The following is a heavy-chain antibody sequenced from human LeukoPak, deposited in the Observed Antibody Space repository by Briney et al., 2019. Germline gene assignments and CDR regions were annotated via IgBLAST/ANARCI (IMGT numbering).Heavy chain of an antibody. CDR3: ARDSRAIAAAPFDY. Sequence: SSVKVSCKASGGTFSSYAISWVRQAPGQGLERMGGIIPIFGTANYAHKFQGRVTITADESTSTAYMELSSLRSEDTAVYYCARDSRAIAAAPFDYWGQGTLVTVSS. CDR2: IIPIFGTA. CDR1: GGTFSSYA. J-gene: IGHJ4*02. V-gene: IGHV1-69*01. D-gene: IGHD6-13*01.